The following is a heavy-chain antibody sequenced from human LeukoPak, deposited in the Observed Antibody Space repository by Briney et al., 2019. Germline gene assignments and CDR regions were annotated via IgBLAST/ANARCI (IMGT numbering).Heavy chain of an antibody. CDR3: AKSTYYYDSSGYYVYAEYFQH. J-gene: IGHJ1*01. CDR1: GFTVSSNY. Sequence: GGSLRLSCAASGFTVSSNYMSWVRQAPGKGLEWVSAISGSGGSTYYADSVKGRFTISRDNSKNTLYLQMNSLRAEDTAVYYCAKSTYYYDSSGYYVYAEYFQHWGQGTLVTVSS. V-gene: IGHV3-23*01. D-gene: IGHD3-22*01. CDR2: ISGSGGST.